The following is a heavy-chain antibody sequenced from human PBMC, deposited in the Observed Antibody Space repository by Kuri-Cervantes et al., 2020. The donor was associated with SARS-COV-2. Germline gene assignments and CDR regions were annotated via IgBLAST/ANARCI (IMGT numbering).Heavy chain of an antibody. D-gene: IGHD3-22*01. CDR3: AKERGDSGGRHSWNWYFDL. CDR2: IYSCGST. Sequence: GGSLRLSCAASGFTVSSNYMSWVRQAPGKGLEWVSVIYSCGSTYYADSVKGRFTISRDNSKNTLYLQMNSLRAEDTAVYYCAKERGDSGGRHSWNWYFDLWGRGTLVTVSS. V-gene: IGHV3-53*01. J-gene: IGHJ2*01. CDR1: GFTVSSNY.